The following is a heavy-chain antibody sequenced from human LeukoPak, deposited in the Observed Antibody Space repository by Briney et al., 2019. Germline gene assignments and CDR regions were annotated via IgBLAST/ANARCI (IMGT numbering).Heavy chain of an antibody. CDR1: GFTFSDYS. D-gene: IGHD3-3*01. CDR3: ARANNDFWSGYYDFDY. J-gene: IGHJ4*02. Sequence: PGGSLRLSCAASGFTFSDYSMNWVRQAPGKGLEWVSSISSDSTYIFYADSVKGRFTISRDNAKNSLYLQMNSLRAEDTAVYYCARANNDFWSGYYDFDYWGQGTLVTVSS. V-gene: IGHV3-21*01. CDR2: ISSDSTYI.